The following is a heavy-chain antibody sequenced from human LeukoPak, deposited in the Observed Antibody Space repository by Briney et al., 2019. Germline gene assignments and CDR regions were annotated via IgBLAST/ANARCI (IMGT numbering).Heavy chain of an antibody. CDR2: IYYSGST. V-gene: IGHV4-39*07. Sequence: PSETLSLTCTVSGGSISSSSYYWGWIRQPPGKGLEWIGSIYYSGSTYYNPSLKSRVTISVDTSKNQFSLKLSSVTAADTAVYYCARFSGELPQRDDAFDIWGQGTMVTVSS. CDR1: GGSISSSSYY. J-gene: IGHJ3*02. D-gene: IGHD1-26*01. CDR3: ARFSGELPQRDDAFDI.